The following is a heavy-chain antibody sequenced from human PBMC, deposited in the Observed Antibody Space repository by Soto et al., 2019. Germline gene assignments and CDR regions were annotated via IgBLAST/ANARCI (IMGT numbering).Heavy chain of an antibody. D-gene: IGHD4-17*01. J-gene: IGHJ4*02. CDR2: IYYSGST. Sequence: PSETLSLTCTVSCGSISSYYWSWIRQPPGKGLEWIGYIYYSGSTNYNPSLKSRVTISVDTSKNQFSLKLSSVTAADTAVYYCARSYGIGVTTDYWGQGTLVTVSS. CDR3: ARSYGIGVTTDY. V-gene: IGHV4-59*01. CDR1: CGSISSYY.